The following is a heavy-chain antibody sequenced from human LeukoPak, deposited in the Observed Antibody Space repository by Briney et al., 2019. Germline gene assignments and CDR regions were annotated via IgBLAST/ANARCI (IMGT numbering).Heavy chain of an antibody. J-gene: IGHJ4*02. CDR2: IKQDGSES. V-gene: IGHV3-7*01. CDR1: GFTFSSYW. D-gene: IGHD3-10*01. Sequence: WGSLRLSCAASGFTFSSYWMSWVRQAPGKGLEWVANIKQDGSESYNLDSVKGRFTISRDNAKNSLYLQMNSLRAEDTAVNYCARVNYYGSGIYGDFDYWGQGTLVTVSS. CDR3: ARVNYYGSGIYGDFDY.